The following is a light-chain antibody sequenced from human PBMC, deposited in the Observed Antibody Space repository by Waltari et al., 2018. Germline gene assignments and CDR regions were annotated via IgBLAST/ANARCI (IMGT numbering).Light chain of an antibody. CDR2: KAS. J-gene: IGKJ4*01. CDR1: QGISSY. Sequence: DIQLTQSPSSLSASVGYRVTITCPASQGISSYLSWYQQKPGRAPKLLVSKASSLQSGVPSRFSGSGSGTEFTLTISSLQPEDFAVYYCQQRNSYPLTFGGGTKVEIK. V-gene: IGKV1-9*01. CDR3: QQRNSYPLT.